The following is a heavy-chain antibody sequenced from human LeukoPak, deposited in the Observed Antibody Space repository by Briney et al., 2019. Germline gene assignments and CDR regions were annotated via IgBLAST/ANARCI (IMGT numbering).Heavy chain of an antibody. CDR1: VYMFNAYG. J-gene: IGHJ4*02. V-gene: IGHV1-18*04. D-gene: IGHD2-15*01. CDR2: ISSYNGNT. Sequence: ASVKVSCKASVYMFNAYGISWVRQAPGQGLEWMGWISSYNGNTNYPQKFQGRGTVTTDTSTTTAYMELTSLTSDDTAMYYCAREVILNAAYCSDCNSGQFFDHWGQGTLVTVSS. CDR3: AREVILNAAYCSDCNSGQFFDH.